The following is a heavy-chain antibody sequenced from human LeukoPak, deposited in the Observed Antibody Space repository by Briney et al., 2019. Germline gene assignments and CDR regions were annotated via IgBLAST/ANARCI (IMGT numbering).Heavy chain of an antibody. V-gene: IGHV4-34*01. CDR2: INHSGST. Sequence: KPSETLSLTCAVYGGSFSGYYWSWIRQPPGKGLEWIGEINHSGSTNYNPSLKSRVTISVDTSKNQFSLKLSSVTAADTAVYYCARAGRYYDFWSGTLREGTLDYWGQGTLVTVSS. J-gene: IGHJ4*02. CDR1: GGSFSGYY. D-gene: IGHD3-3*01. CDR3: ARAGRYYDFWSGTLREGTLDY.